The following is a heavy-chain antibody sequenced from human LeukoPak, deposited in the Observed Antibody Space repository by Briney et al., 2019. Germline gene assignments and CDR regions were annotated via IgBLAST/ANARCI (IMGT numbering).Heavy chain of an antibody. V-gene: IGHV3-30*02. Sequence: GGSLRLSCAASGFTFSTYGMYWVRQAPGKGLEWVAFIRHDGSIKNYADSVKGRSTISRDNSKNTLYLQMNGLRAEDTAVYYCAKDSLADIDYWGQGTLVTVSS. CDR2: IRHDGSIK. CDR3: AKDSLADIDY. CDR1: GFTFSTYG. J-gene: IGHJ4*02. D-gene: IGHD3-16*01.